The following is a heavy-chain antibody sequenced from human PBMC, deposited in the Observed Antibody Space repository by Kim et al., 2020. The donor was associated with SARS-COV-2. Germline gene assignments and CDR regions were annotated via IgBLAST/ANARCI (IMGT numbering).Heavy chain of an antibody. V-gene: IGHV3-66*02. CDR3: ARSSSWTPEFDY. J-gene: IGHJ4*02. D-gene: IGHD6-13*01. Sequence: GGSLRLSCVASGFTVSSNYMSWVRQAPGKGLEWVSLIHSGGTTDYTDSVKGRFTISRDTSKNMLYLEMNSLRIEDTAVYYCARSSSWTPEFDYWGQGTLVTVSS. CDR2: IHSGGTT. CDR1: GFTVSSNY.